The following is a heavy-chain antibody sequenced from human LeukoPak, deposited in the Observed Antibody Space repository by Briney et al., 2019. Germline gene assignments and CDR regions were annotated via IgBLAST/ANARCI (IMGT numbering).Heavy chain of an antibody. V-gene: IGHV4-59*08. Sequence: SETLSLTCAVSGGSTSSYYWSWIRQPPGKGLEWIGYIYYSGSTYYNPSLKSRVTISGDKSKNQFSLKFSSVTAADTAVYYCARHLDFYYGMDVWGQGTTVTVSS. CDR1: GGSTSSYY. J-gene: IGHJ6*02. CDR3: ARHLDFYYGMDV. CDR2: IYYSGST.